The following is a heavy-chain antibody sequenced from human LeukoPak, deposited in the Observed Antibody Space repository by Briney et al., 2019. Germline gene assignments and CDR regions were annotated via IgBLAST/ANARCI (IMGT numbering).Heavy chain of an antibody. D-gene: IGHD6-19*01. CDR1: GFTFSSYS. J-gene: IGHJ4*02. CDR3: ARFIGPEYSSGWYEHY. CDR2: ISSSSSYI. V-gene: IGHV3-21*01. Sequence: PGGSLRLSCAASGFTFSSYSMNWVRQAPGKGLEWVSSISSSSSYIYYADSVKGRFTISRDNAKNSLYLRMNSLRAEDTAVYYCARFIGPEYSSGWYEHYWGQGTLVTVSS.